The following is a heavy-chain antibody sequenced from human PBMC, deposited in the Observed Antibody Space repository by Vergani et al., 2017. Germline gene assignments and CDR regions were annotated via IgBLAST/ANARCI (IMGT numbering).Heavy chain of an antibody. J-gene: IGHJ6*02. CDR3: AXGPQYCSGGSCYGGGMDV. CDR1: GGTFSSYA. D-gene: IGHD2-15*01. CDR2: IIPILGIA. V-gene: IGHV1-69*04. Sequence: QVQLVQSGAEVKKPGSSVKVSCKASGGTFSSYAISWVRQAPGQGLEWMGRIIPILGIANYAQKFQGRVTITADKSTSTAYMELSSLRSEDTAVYYCAXGPQYCSGGSCYGGGMDVGGQGTTVTVSS.